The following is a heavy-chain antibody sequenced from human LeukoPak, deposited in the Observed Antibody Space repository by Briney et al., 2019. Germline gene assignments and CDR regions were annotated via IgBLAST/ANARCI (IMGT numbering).Heavy chain of an antibody. CDR2: ISSSSSYI. D-gene: IGHD5-12*01. Sequence: GGSLRLSCAASGFTFSSYSMNWVRQAPGKGLEWVSSISSSSSYIYYADSVKGRFTISRDNAKNSLYLQMNSLRAEDTAVYYCAKAYSGYDYGPDYWGQGTLVTVSS. CDR3: AKAYSGYDYGPDY. CDR1: GFTFSSYS. J-gene: IGHJ4*02. V-gene: IGHV3-21*01.